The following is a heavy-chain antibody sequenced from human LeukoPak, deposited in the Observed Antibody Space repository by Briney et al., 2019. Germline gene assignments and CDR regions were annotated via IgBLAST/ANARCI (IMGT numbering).Heavy chain of an antibody. D-gene: IGHD3-10*01. V-gene: IGHV4-34*01. CDR3: ARLTYYYGSGSYYYYYYYYMDV. Sequence: SETLSLTCAVYGGSFSGYYWSWIRQPPGKGLEWIGEINHSGSTNNNPSLKSRVTISVDTSKNQFSLKLSSVTAADTAVYYCARLTYYYGSGSYYYYYYYYMDVWGKGTTVTVSS. J-gene: IGHJ6*03. CDR1: GGSFSGYY. CDR2: INHSGST.